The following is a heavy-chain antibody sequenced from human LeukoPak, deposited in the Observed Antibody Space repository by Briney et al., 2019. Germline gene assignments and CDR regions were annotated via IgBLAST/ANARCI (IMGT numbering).Heavy chain of an antibody. CDR1: GFTFSSYW. Sequence: GGSLRLSCAASGFTFSSYWMSWVRQAPGRGLEWVANIKGDGSEKYYADSVKGRFTISRDNAKNSLYLQMNSLRAEDTAVYYCATSRDVSLWFGELYWGQGTLVTVSS. V-gene: IGHV3-7*01. CDR3: ATSRDVSLWFGELY. CDR2: IKGDGSEK. D-gene: IGHD3-10*01. J-gene: IGHJ4*02.